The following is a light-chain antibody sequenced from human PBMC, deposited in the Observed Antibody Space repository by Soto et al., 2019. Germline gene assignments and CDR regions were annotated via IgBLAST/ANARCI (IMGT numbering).Light chain of an antibody. CDR2: EVT. Sequence: QSALTQPASVSGSPRQSITISCTGTNSDVGSYNLVSWFQQHPGKAPKLVIYEVTKRPSGVSDRFSGSKSGNTASLTISGLQAEDEADYYCFSYVGDSVYVFGTGTKVTVL. CDR3: FSYVGDSVYV. V-gene: IGLV2-23*02. CDR1: NSDVGSYNL. J-gene: IGLJ1*01.